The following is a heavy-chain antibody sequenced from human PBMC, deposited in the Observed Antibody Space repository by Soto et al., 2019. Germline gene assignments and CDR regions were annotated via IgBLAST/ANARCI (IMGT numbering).Heavy chain of an antibody. D-gene: IGHD6-19*01. CDR2: INAGNGNT. CDR3: ARAGSSGWYAPHFDY. Sequence: GASVKVSCKASGYTFTSYAMHWVRQAPGQRPEWMGWINAGNGNTKYSQKFQGRVTITRDTSASTAYMELSSLRSEDTAVYYCARAGSSGWYAPHFDYWGQGTLVTVSS. J-gene: IGHJ4*02. V-gene: IGHV1-3*01. CDR1: GYTFTSYA.